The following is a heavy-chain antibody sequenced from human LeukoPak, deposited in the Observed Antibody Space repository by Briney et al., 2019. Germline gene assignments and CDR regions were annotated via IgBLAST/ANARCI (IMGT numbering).Heavy chain of an antibody. CDR1: GYTFTGYY. CDR3: ARTSRRGYDAFDI. CDR2: IIPIFGTA. V-gene: IGHV1-69*13. J-gene: IGHJ3*02. Sequence: SVKVSCKASGYTFTGYYMHWVRQAPGQGLEWMGGIIPIFGTANYAQKFQGRVTITADESTSTAYMELSSLRSEDTAVYYCARTSRRGYDAFDIWGQGTMVTVSS. D-gene: IGHD3-16*01.